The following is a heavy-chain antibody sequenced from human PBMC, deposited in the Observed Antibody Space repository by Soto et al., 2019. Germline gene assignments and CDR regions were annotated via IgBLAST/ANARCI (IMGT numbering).Heavy chain of an antibody. CDR1: GFSFSSYG. CDR2: ITGDGGAV. Sequence: EVQLLESGGGLVQPGGSLRLSCSASGFSFSSYGMSWVRQTPGKGLEWVSTITGDGGAVYYADSVKGRFIISSDNSRKTLFLQANGLRAEDTAVYFCAKVMVGTIGARGFDYWGQGTLVTVSS. V-gene: IGHV3-23*01. J-gene: IGHJ4*02. CDR3: AKVMVGTIGARGFDY. D-gene: IGHD1-26*01.